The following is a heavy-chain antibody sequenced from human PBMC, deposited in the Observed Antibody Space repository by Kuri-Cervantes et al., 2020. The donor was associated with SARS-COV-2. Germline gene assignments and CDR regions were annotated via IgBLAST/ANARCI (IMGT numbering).Heavy chain of an antibody. CDR2: INHSGST. CDR1: GGSFSGYY. Sequence: SETLSLTCAVYGGSFSGYYWSWIRQPPGKGLEWIGEINHSGSTNYNPSLKSRVTMSMDKSKNHFSLMLTSMTAADTAVYYCADSYNWNRFDSWGQGALVTVSS. V-gene: IGHV4-34*01. D-gene: IGHD1-20*01. CDR3: ADSYNWNRFDS. J-gene: IGHJ4*02.